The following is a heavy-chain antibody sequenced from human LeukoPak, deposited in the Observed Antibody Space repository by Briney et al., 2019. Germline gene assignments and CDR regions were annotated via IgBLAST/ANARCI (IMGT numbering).Heavy chain of an antibody. V-gene: IGHV4-34*01. CDR1: GGSFSGYY. CDR2: INHSGST. Sequence: SETLSPTCAVYGGSFSGYYWSWIRQPPGKGLEWIGEINHSGSTNYNPSLKSRVTISVDTSKNQSSLKLTSVTAADTAVYYCAREITGTRGVDYWGQGILVTVSS. J-gene: IGHJ4*02. D-gene: IGHD1-7*01. CDR3: AREITGTRGVDY.